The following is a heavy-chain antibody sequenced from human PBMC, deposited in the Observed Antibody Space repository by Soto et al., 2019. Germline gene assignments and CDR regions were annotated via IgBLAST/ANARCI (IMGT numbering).Heavy chain of an antibody. CDR1: GGSISSYY. D-gene: IGHD6-6*01. J-gene: IGHJ6*02. CDR2: IYTSGST. Sequence: SETLSLTCTVSGGSISSYYWSWIRQPAGKGLEWIGRIYTSGSTNYNPSLKSRVTTSVDTSKNQFSLKLSSVTAADTAVYYCARVRIAARTGAYGMDVWGQGTTVTV. CDR3: ARVRIAARTGAYGMDV. V-gene: IGHV4-4*07.